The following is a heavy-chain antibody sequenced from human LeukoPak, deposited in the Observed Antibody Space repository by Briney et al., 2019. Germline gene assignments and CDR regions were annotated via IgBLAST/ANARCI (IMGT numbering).Heavy chain of an antibody. CDR3: AQTLEVSTITVHY. J-gene: IGHJ4*02. CDR2: IYYSGST. Sequence: SETLSLTCTVSGGSISSSSYYWGWIRQPPGKGLEWIGYIYYSGSTNYNPSLKSRVTISVDTSKKHFSLKLTSVTAADTAVYFCAQTLEVSTITVHYWGQGTLVTVSS. V-gene: IGHV4-61*05. CDR1: GGSISSSSYY. D-gene: IGHD2-8*02.